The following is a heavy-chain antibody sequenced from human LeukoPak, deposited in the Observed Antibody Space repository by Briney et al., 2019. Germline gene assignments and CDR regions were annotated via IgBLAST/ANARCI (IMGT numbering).Heavy chain of an antibody. CDR1: GYSFTSYW. Sequence: GESLKISCKGSGYSFTSYWIGWVRQLPGKGLECMGIIYPGDSDTRYSPSFQGQVTISADKSISTAYLQWSSLKASETAIYYCARHETGPYFDYWGQGTLVTVSS. D-gene: IGHD1-1*01. CDR2: IYPGDSDT. J-gene: IGHJ4*02. V-gene: IGHV5-51*01. CDR3: ARHETGPYFDY.